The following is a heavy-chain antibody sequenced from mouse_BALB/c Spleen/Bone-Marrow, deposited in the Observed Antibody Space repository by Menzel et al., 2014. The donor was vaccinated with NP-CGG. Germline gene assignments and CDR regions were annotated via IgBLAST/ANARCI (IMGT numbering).Heavy chain of an antibody. Sequence: EVQGVESGGGLVQPGGSRKLSCAASGFTFSRFGMHWVRQAPEKGLEWVAFISSGSSSIYYTDTVKGRFTISRDNPKNTLFLQMTSLRSEDTAMYYCGRGDYWGQGTTFTVSS. V-gene: IGHV5-17*02. CDR2: ISSGSSSI. CDR1: GFTFSRFG. CDR3: GRGDY. J-gene: IGHJ2*01.